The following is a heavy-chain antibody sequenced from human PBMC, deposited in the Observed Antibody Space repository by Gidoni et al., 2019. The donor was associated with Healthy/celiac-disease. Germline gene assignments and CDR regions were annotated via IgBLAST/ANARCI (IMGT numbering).Heavy chain of an antibody. D-gene: IGHD2-2*01. Sequence: EVQLVASGGGLVNPGVSLRLSCAASGFTFSSYSMNWVRQAPGKGLEWVSSISSSSSDIYYADSVKGLFTISRDNAKNSLYLQMNSLRAEDTAVYYCARGVVVQGLDYWGQGTLVTVSS. V-gene: IGHV3-21*01. J-gene: IGHJ4*02. CDR1: GFTFSSYS. CDR3: ARGVVVQGLDY. CDR2: ISSSSSDI.